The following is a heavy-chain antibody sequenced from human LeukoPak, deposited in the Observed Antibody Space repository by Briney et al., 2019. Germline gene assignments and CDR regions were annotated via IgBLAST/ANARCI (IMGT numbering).Heavy chain of an antibody. Sequence: SETLSLTCAVYGGSFSGYYWSWIRQPPGKGLEWIGEINHSGSTNYNPSLKSRVTISVDTSKNQFSLKLNSVTAADTAVYYCARQYSSGWYYFDYWGQGTLVTVSS. CDR1: GGSFSGYY. V-gene: IGHV4-34*01. D-gene: IGHD6-19*01. J-gene: IGHJ4*02. CDR2: INHSGST. CDR3: ARQYSSGWYYFDY.